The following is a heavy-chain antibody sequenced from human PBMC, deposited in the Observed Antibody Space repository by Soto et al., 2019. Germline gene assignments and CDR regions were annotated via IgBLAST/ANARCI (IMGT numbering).Heavy chain of an antibody. Sequence: QITLKESGPTLVKPTQTLTLTCTFSGFSLSTSGVGVGWIRQPPGKALEWLALIYWDDNKRYSPSLKSRLTISKDTSKNQMVLTMTDMDPVDTATYYCAHLLLTGPFAYWGQGTLVTVSS. D-gene: IGHD1-20*01. V-gene: IGHV2-5*02. J-gene: IGHJ4*02. CDR3: AHLLLTGPFAY. CDR2: IYWDDNK. CDR1: GFSLSTSGVG.